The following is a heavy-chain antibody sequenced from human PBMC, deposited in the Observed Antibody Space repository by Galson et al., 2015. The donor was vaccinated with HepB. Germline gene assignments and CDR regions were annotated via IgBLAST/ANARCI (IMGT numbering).Heavy chain of an antibody. Sequence: SLRLSCAASGFTFGNYWMHWVRQPPGQGLVWVSRISDDGIFTTYADSVKGRFTISRDNGKDTLYLQMNNLRVEDTAVYYCARGYSGTYRVDYWGQGILVTVSS. J-gene: IGHJ4*02. CDR1: GFTFGNYW. D-gene: IGHD1-26*01. CDR3: ARGYSGTYRVDY. CDR2: ISDDGIFT. V-gene: IGHV3-74*01.